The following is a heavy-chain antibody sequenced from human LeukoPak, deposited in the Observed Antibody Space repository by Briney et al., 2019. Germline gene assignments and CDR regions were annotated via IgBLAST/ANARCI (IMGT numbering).Heavy chain of an antibody. J-gene: IGHJ4*02. Sequence: GGSLRLSCAASGFTFSTSAMTWVRQAPGKGLEWVSGISGSGATDYADSVKGRFTISRDNSKNTLYLQINSLRAEDTAIYYCAGYNCSSTTCYTGGLDYWGQGTLVTVSS. V-gene: IGHV3-23*01. CDR2: ISGSGAT. CDR3: AGYNCSSTTCYTGGLDY. CDR1: GFTFSTSA. D-gene: IGHD2-2*02.